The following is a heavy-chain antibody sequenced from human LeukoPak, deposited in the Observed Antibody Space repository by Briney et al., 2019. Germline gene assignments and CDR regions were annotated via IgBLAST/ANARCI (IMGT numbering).Heavy chain of an antibody. CDR1: GFTFDDYA. CDR2: ITWNSGTE. V-gene: IGHV3-9*01. Sequence: GRSLRLSCAASGFTFDDYAMHWVRQAPGKGLEWVSGITWNSGTEGYADSVKGRFTISRDNAKSSLYLQMNRLRAEDTALYYCAKDSGYDWGTHPFDYWGQGTLVTVSS. CDR3: AKDSGYDWGTHPFDY. D-gene: IGHD3-16*01. J-gene: IGHJ4*02.